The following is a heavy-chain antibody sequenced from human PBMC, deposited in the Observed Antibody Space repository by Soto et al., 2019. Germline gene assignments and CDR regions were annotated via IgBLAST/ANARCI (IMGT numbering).Heavy chain of an antibody. J-gene: IGHJ6*02. CDR1: GGSISSGGYY. CDR2: NYYSGST. CDR3: ACIFSGGYGYGFYYYGMDV. D-gene: IGHD5-18*01. V-gene: IGHV4-31*08. Sequence: PSETLSLTCTVSGGSISSGGYYWTWIRQHPGKGLEWIGYNYYSGSTYYNPSLKSRVTISVDTSKNQFSLKLSSVTAADTAVYYCACIFSGGYGYGFYYYGMDVWGQGTTVTVSS.